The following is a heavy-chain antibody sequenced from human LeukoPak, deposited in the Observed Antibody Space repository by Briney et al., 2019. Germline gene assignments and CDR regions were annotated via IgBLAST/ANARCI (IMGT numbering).Heavy chain of an antibody. CDR3: ARDKTPHGAGFDY. V-gene: IGHV4-4*07. J-gene: IGHJ4*01. CDR2: IYNNGTI. Sequence: SETLSLTCTVSGASICSYHWNWIRQPAGKGLEWIGRIYNNGTIDYNPSLKSRVTMSGDTSKNLFSLRLTSLTAADTAVYYCARDKTPHGAGFDYWGHGRLVTVSS. CDR1: GASICSYH. D-gene: IGHD6-19*01.